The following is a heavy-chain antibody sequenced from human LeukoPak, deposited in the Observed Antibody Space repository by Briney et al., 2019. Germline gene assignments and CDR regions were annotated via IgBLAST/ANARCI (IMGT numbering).Heavy chain of an antibody. CDR3: AKGGFGVVIDIFDY. V-gene: IGHV3-23*01. Sequence: GGSLRLSCAASGFTFSSYAMSWVRQAPGKGLEWVSAISGSGGSTYYADSVKGRFTISRDNSKNKLYLQMNSLRGEDTAVYYCAKGGFGVVIDIFDYWGQGTLVTVSS. D-gene: IGHD3-3*01. J-gene: IGHJ4*02. CDR2: ISGSGGST. CDR1: GFTFSSYA.